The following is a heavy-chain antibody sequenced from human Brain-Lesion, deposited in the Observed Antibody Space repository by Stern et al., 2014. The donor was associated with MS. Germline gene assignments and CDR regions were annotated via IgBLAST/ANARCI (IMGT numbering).Heavy chain of an antibody. CDR2: IYHSGGT. V-gene: IGHV4-4*02. Sequence: QVQLQESGPGLVKPSGTLSLTCAVSGGSISSSNWWGWVRQPPGKGLEWFGEIYHSGGTKYSQSFESTIIISADTSKNTLSLKGSYVTAADTAVYYCARELPDLNAFDVWGQGTMV. D-gene: IGHD1-14*01. CDR3: ARELPDLNAFDV. CDR1: GGSISSSNW. J-gene: IGHJ3*01.